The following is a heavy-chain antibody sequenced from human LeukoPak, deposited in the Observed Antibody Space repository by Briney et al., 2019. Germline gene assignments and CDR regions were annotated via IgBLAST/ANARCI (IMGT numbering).Heavy chain of an antibody. J-gene: IGHJ4*02. V-gene: IGHV3-74*01. D-gene: IGHD4-17*01. Sequence: GGSLRLSCAASGFTFSSYWMHWVRQAPGKGLVWVSRINSDESSTSYADSVKGRFTISRDNAKNTLYLQMNSLRAEDTAVYYCARGSEDGDYEDYFEYWGQGTLVTVSS. CDR3: ARGSEDGDYEDYFEY. CDR2: INSDESST. CDR1: GFTFSSYW.